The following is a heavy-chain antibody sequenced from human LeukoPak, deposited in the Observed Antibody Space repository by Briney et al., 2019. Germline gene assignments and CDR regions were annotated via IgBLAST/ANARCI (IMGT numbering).Heavy chain of an antibody. CDR1: GGSISSYY. J-gene: IGHJ5*02. D-gene: IGHD6-19*01. Sequence: PSQTLSLTCTVSGGSISSYYWSWIRQPPGKGLEWIGYIYYSGSTNYNPSLKSRVTISVDTSKNQFSLKLSSVTAADTAVYYCARGRYSSGWSPYNWFDPWGQGTLVTVSS. V-gene: IGHV4-59*01. CDR3: ARGRYSSGWSPYNWFDP. CDR2: IYYSGST.